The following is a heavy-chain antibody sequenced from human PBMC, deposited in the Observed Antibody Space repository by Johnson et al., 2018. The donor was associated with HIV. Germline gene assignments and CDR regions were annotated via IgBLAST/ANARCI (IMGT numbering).Heavy chain of an antibody. V-gene: IGHV3-15*01. CDR1: GFTFSGSA. CDR2: IKGESDGGTT. J-gene: IGHJ3*02. Sequence: VQLVESGGGLVQPGGSLKLSCGASGFTFSGSALHWVRQAPGKGLEWVGRIKGESDGGTTDYAAPVNGRFTISRDDSKDTVYLQMKSLKTEDTAMYYCTTEVMEWELKIGWTRAFDIWGQGTMVTVSS. D-gene: IGHD1-26*01. CDR3: TTEVMEWELKIGWTRAFDI.